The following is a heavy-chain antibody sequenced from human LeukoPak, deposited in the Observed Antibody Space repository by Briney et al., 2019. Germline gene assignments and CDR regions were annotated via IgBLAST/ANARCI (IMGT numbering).Heavy chain of an antibody. CDR3: TRGHWGLQS. V-gene: IGHV4-59*02. Sequence: SETLSPTCTVSGAPVTDYYWSWIRQSPGKGLEWISYIHHSGNSDYNPSLRSRVTTSLDTSKNQLSLNLISVTAADTAVYYCTRGHWGLQSWSQGTLVTVSS. J-gene: IGHJ5*02. D-gene: IGHD7-27*01. CDR2: IHHSGNS. CDR1: GAPVTDYY.